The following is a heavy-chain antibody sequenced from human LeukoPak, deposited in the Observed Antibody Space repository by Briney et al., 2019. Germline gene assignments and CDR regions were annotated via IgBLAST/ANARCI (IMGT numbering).Heavy chain of an antibody. CDR1: GGSISSGGYS. D-gene: IGHD6-19*01. Sequence: SETLSLTCAVSGGSISSGGYSWSWIRQPPGKGLEWIGYIYHSGSTYYNPSLKSRVTISVDRSKNQFSLKLSSVTDADTAVYYCMREAAVAVHNWFDPWGQGTLVTVSS. J-gene: IGHJ5*02. CDR2: IYHSGST. V-gene: IGHV4-30-2*01. CDR3: MREAAVAVHNWFDP.